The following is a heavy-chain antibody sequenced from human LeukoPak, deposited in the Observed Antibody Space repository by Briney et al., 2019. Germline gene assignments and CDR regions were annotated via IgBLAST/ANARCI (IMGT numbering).Heavy chain of an antibody. V-gene: IGHV6-1*01. D-gene: IGHD3-10*01. J-gene: IGHJ3*02. CDR1: GDSVSSNSAA. CDR3: ARVPLSLLWFGELLLVAGAFDI. CDR2: TYYRSKWYN. Sequence: SQTLSLTCAISGDSVSSNSAAWNWIRQSPSRGLEWLGRTYYRSKWYNDYAVSVKSRITINPDTSKNQFSLQLNSVTPEDTAVYYCARVPLSLLWFGELLLVAGAFDIWGQGTMVTVSS.